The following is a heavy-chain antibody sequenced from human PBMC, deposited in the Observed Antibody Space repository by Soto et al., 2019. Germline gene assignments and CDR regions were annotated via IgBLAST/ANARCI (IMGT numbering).Heavy chain of an antibody. CDR3: ARNTYYYDSSALTHFDY. D-gene: IGHD3-22*01. J-gene: IGHJ4*02. Sequence: SLRLSCAASGFTFSSFSMNWVRQAPGKGLEWVSYISRSSSTIYYADSVKGRFTISRDNAKNSLYLQMNSLRAEDTAVYYCARNTYYYDSSALTHFDYWGQGTLVTVSS. CDR2: ISRSSSTI. V-gene: IGHV3-48*01. CDR1: GFTFSSFS.